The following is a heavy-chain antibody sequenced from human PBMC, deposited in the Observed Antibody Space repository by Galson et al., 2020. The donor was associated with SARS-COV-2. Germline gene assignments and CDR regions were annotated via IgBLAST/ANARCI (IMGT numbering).Heavy chain of an antibody. CDR3: ARVFGSYWYYYYYMDV. V-gene: IGHV1-18*01. Sequence: ASVKVSCKASGYTFTSYGINWVRQAPGQGLEWMGWISAYNGNTNYAQKLQGRVTMTTDTSTSTAYMELRSLRSDDTAVYYCARVFGSYWYYYYYMDVWGKGTTVTVSS. CDR2: ISAYNGNT. CDR1: GYTFTSYG. D-gene: IGHD1-26*01. J-gene: IGHJ6*03.